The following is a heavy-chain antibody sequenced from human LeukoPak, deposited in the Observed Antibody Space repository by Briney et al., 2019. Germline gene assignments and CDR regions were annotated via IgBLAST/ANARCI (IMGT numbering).Heavy chain of an antibody. D-gene: IGHD6-19*01. CDR2: ISFSANTK. CDR1: GFTFSDYS. V-gene: IGHV3-48*04. J-gene: IGHJ4*02. Sequence: GGSLRLSCAASGFTFSDYSMNWVRQAPGKGLEWVSYISFSANTKYYGDSVKGRFTISRDNAKNSLYLHMDSLRAEDTAVYYCARGAYSSGWAYFDHWGQGTLVAVSS. CDR3: ARGAYSSGWAYFDH.